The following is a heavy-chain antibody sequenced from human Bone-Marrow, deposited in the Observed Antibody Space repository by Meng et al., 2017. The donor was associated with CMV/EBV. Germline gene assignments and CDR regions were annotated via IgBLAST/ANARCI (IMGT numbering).Heavy chain of an antibody. J-gene: IGHJ6*02. CDR1: GFTFSSYW. D-gene: IGHD2-2*01. Sequence: GESLKISCAASGFTFSSYWMHWVRQAPGKGLVWVSRINSDGSSTSYADSVKGRFTISRDNAKNTLYLQMNSLRAEDTAVYYYARAVEYQLLYYYYGMDVWGQGTTVTVSS. V-gene: IGHV3-74*01. CDR2: INSDGSST. CDR3: ARAVEYQLLYYYYGMDV.